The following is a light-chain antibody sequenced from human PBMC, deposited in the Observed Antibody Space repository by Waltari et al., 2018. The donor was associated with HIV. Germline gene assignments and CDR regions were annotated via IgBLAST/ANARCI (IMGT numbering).Light chain of an antibody. J-gene: IGKJ2*01. CDR2: AAS. CDR1: QDISKW. CDR3: QQANSFPYT. Sequence: DIQMTQSPSSVSASVGERVTITCRASQDISKWLAWYQQKPGKAPKFLISAASSLQSGVPSRFSGSGSGTDFTLTISSLQPEDFATYYCQQANSFPYTFGHGTKLEIK. V-gene: IGKV1D-12*01.